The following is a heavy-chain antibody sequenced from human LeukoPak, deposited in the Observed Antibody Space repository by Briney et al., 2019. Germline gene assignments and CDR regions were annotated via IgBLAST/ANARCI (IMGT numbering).Heavy chain of an antibody. CDR1: TASISGDTYY. D-gene: IGHD1-1*01. CDR3: ARHRDTGYYYYMDV. J-gene: IGHJ6*03. V-gene: IGHV4-30-2*03. CDR2: IHHTGST. Sequence: SQTLSLTCTVSTASISGDTYYWSWIRQPPGKGLEWLGYIHHTGSTYYNPSLKSRVTISVDTSKNQFSLKLSSVTAADTAVYLCARHRDTGYYYYMDVWGTGTTVTVSS.